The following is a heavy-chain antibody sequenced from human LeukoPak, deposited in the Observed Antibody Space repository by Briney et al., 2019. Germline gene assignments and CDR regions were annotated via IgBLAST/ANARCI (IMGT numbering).Heavy chain of an antibody. Sequence: GGSLRLSCVASGFTFSDYAMNWVRQAPGKGPEWVSGISASGAGTYYADSVKGRFTISRDNFQNTLYLQMNSLGAEDTAVYYCAKVLWFGVSAPQASDFWGQGTMVTVSS. CDR2: ISASGAGT. J-gene: IGHJ3*01. D-gene: IGHD3-10*01. CDR1: GFTFSDYA. CDR3: AKVLWFGVSAPQASDF. V-gene: IGHV3-23*01.